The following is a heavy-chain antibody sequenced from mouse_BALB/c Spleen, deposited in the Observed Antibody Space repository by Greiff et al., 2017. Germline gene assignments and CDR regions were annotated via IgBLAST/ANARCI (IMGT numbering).Heavy chain of an antibody. CDR3: ARKGLLDY. CDR1: GYTFTSYT. Sequence: QVQLKESAAELARPGASVKMSCKASGYTFTSYTMHWVKQRPGQGLEWIGYINPSSRYTEYNQKFKDKTTLTADKSSSTAYMQLSSLTSEDSAVYYCARKGLLDYWGQGTTLTVSS. V-gene: IGHV1-4*02. CDR2: INPSSRYT. D-gene: IGHD2-4*01. J-gene: IGHJ2*01.